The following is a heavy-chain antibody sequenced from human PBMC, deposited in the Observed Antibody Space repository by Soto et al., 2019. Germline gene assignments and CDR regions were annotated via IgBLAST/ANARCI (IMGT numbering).Heavy chain of an antibody. V-gene: IGHV1-8*01. CDR2: MNPNSGNT. CDR3: ASRYGSGSYYGSLA. CDR1: GYTFTIYD. Sequence: GASVKVSCKASGYTFTIYDINWVRQATGQGLEWMGRMNPNSGNTGYAQKFQGRVTMTRNTSISTAYMELSSLRSEDTAVYYCASRYGSGSYYGSLAWGQGTLVTVSS. D-gene: IGHD3-10*01. J-gene: IGHJ5*02.